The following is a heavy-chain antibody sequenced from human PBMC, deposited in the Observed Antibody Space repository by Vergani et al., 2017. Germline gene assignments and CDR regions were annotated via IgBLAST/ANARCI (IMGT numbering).Heavy chain of an antibody. D-gene: IGHD2/OR15-2a*01. CDR2: INPSGGST. CDR3: AKDLGGCNSISCSYYMDV. J-gene: IGHJ6*03. V-gene: IGHV1-46*01. Sequence: QVQLVQSGAEVKKPGASVKVSCKASGYTFTSYYMHWVRQAPGQGLEWMGIINPSGGSTSYAQKFQGRVTMTRDTSTSTVYMELSSLRSEDTAVYYCAKDLGGCNSISCSYYMDVWGKGTTVTV. CDR1: GYTFTSYY.